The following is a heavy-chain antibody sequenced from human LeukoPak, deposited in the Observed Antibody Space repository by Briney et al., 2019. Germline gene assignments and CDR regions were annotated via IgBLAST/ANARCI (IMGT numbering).Heavy chain of an antibody. V-gene: IGHV3-64D*06. CDR2: INNNGDNT. CDR3: VKTMVTFGGLIRTDDFAI. D-gene: IGHD3-16*01. Sequence: PGGSLRLSCSASVFTFSSYGMPWVRQAPGKGLEYVSGINNNGDNTHYADSVKGRLSISRDNSKNTLYLQMNSLKTEDTAVYYCVKTMVTFGGLIRTDDFAIAGQGTMVTVSS. CDR1: VFTFSSYG. J-gene: IGHJ3*02.